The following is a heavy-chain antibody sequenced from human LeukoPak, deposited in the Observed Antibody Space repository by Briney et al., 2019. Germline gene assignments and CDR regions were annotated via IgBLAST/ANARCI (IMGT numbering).Heavy chain of an antibody. J-gene: IGHJ4*02. Sequence: SGPTLVHPTQPLTLTFTFFGFSRSTSGVGVGWIRQPAGKALEWLALIYWDDDKRYNSSLKSRLTVTQETSKNQVVLTMTNMDPVDTATYFCAHRQGSPFDYWGQGTLVTVSS. CDR2: IYWDDDK. CDR1: GFSRSTSGVG. D-gene: IGHD3-10*01. V-gene: IGHV2-5*02. CDR3: AHRQGSPFDY.